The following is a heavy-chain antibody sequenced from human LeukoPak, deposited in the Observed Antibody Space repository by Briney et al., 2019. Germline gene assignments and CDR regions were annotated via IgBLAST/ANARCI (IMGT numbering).Heavy chain of an antibody. V-gene: IGHV4-34*01. CDR2: INHSGST. CDR1: GGSFSGYY. Sequence: PSETLSLTCAVYGGSFSGYYWSWIRQPPGKGLEWIGEINHSGSTNYNPSLKSRVTISVDTSKNQFSLKLSSVTAADTAVYYCARRGRWLQFEDYWGQGTLVTVSS. J-gene: IGHJ4*02. CDR3: ARRGRWLQFEDY. D-gene: IGHD5-24*01.